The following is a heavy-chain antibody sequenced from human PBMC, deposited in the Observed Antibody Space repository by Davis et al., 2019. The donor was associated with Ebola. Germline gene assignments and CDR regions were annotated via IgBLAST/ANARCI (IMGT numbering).Heavy chain of an antibody. CDR2: ISYDGSNK. J-gene: IGHJ5*02. CDR1: GFTFSSYA. Sequence: GGSLRLSCAASGFTFSSYAMHWVRQAPGKGLEWVAVISYDGSNKYYADSVKGRFTISRDNAKNSLYLQMNSLRAEDTAVYYCARDHATVTTSWFDPWGQGTLVTVSS. V-gene: IGHV3-30-3*01. CDR3: ARDHATVTTSWFDP. D-gene: IGHD4-17*01.